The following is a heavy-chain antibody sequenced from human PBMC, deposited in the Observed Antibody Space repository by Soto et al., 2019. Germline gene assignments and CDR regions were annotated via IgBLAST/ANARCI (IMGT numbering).Heavy chain of an antibody. Sequence: SETLSLTCTVSGASMNTYYLSWIRQPPGKGLEWIGYFYYSGLTNYNPSLKSRVTISLDTSKNQFSLKLSSVTAADTAVYFCARGNTHGYYYMDVWGRGTTVTVSS. CDR1: GASMNTYY. CDR3: ARGNTHGYYYMDV. J-gene: IGHJ6*03. D-gene: IGHD3-22*01. CDR2: FYYSGLT. V-gene: IGHV4-59*08.